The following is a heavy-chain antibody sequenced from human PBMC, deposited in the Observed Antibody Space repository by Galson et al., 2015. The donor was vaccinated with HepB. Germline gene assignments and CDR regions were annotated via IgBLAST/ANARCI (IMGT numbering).Heavy chain of an antibody. V-gene: IGHV3-23*01. J-gene: IGHJ4*02. D-gene: IGHD5-24*01. CDR3: AKAPDGYSRAGFGY. CDR1: GFIFSSYA. Sequence: SLRLSCAASGFIFSSYAMAWVRQAPGKGLECLSTITGSGDGAYYTDSVKGRFTISRDNSKNTLYLQMNSLRAEDAALYYCAKAPDGYSRAGFGYWGQGTLVTVSS. CDR2: ITGSGDGA.